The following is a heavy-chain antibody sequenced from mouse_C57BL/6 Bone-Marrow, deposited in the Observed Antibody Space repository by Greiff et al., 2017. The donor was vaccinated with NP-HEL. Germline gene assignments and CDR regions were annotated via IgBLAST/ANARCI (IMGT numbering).Heavy chain of an antibody. CDR1: GFSLTSYG. Sequence: QVQLKQSGPGLVQPSQSLSITCTVSGFSLTSYGVHWVRQSPGKGLEWLGVIWSGGSTDYNAAFISRLSISKDNSKSQVIFKMNSLQADDTAIYDCTRNEDYDLSWFAYWGQGTLVTVSA. V-gene: IGHV2-2*01. CDR2: IWSGGST. J-gene: IGHJ3*01. D-gene: IGHD2-4*01. CDR3: TRNEDYDLSWFAY.